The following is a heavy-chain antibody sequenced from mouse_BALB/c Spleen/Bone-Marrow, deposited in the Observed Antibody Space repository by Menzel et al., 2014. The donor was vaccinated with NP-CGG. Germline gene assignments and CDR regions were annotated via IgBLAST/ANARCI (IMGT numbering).Heavy chain of an antibody. J-gene: IGHJ3*01. D-gene: IGHD2-10*01. Sequence: EVQLVESGGDLVKPEGSLKLSCAASGFTFSSYGMSWVRQTPDKRLEWVATISSGGSYTYYPDSVKGRFTISRDNAKNTLYLQMSSLKSEDTAMYYCARGGGAYYGNYWFAYWGQGTLVTVSA. CDR2: ISSGGSYT. CDR3: ARGGGAYYGNYWFAY. V-gene: IGHV5-6*01. CDR1: GFTFSSYG.